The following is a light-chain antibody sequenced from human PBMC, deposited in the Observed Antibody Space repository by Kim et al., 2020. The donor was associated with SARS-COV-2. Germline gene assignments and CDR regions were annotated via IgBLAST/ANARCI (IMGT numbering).Light chain of an antibody. CDR2: SNS. CDR3: QVWDSTSDHVV. Sequence: APGKTATITWGGNNIGSKSVQWYQQRSGQAPVLVIYSNSDRPSGIPEGFSGSNSGNTATLTISRVDAGDEADYYCQVWDSTSDHVVFGGGTQLTVL. CDR1: NIGSKS. V-gene: IGLV3-21*04. J-gene: IGLJ2*01.